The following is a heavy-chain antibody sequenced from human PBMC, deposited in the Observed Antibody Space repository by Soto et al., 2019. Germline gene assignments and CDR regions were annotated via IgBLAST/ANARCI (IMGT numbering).Heavy chain of an antibody. J-gene: IGHJ4*02. Sequence: QVQLVESGGGVVQPGRSLRLSCAASGFTFSSYGMHWVRQAPGKGLEWVEVIWYDGSNKYYADSVKGRFTISRDNSKNTLYLQMNSLRAEDTAVYYCARDAYRYYYDSSGYYQFDYWGQGTLVTVSS. CDR1: GFTFSSYG. CDR3: ARDAYRYYYDSSGYYQFDY. V-gene: IGHV3-33*01. CDR2: IWYDGSNK. D-gene: IGHD3-22*01.